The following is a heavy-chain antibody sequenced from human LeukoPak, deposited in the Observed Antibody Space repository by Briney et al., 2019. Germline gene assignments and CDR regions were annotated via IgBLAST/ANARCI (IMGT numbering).Heavy chain of an antibody. CDR2: VSSSGFST. D-gene: IGHD2/OR15-2a*01. CDR3: EKEADNSGTYYMDV. CDR1: GFTFNEYV. V-gene: IGHV3-23*01. J-gene: IGHJ6*03. Sequence: PGGSLRLSCAVSGFTFNEYVMSWVRQAPGSGLEWVSAVSSSGFSTYYADSVKGRFTISRDNFKNTLYLQLNSLRGEDTAVYYCEKEADNSGTYYMDVWGEGTTVTVSS.